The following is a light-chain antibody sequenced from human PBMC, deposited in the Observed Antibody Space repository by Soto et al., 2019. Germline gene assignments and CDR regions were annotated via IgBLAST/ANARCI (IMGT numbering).Light chain of an antibody. CDR2: GDS. V-gene: IGKV1-5*01. J-gene: IGKJ2*01. CDR3: QQYGSSSYT. Sequence: DIQMTQSPSTLSGSVGDRVTITCRASQTISSWLAWYQQKPGKAPKLLIYGDSSRAAGIPDRFSGSGSGTDFTLTISSLEPEDFAVYYCQQYGSSSYTFGQGTKLEIK. CDR1: QTISSW.